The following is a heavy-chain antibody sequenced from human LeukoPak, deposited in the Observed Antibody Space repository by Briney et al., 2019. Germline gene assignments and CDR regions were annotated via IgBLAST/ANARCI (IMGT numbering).Heavy chain of an antibody. D-gene: IGHD6-13*01. CDR1: RGSISSYY. J-gene: IGHJ3*02. CDR3: ARLSRSIAAAGHAFDI. CDR2: IYYSGST. Sequence: SSETLSLTCTVSRGSISSYYWSWIRQPPGKGLEWIGYIYYSGSTNYNPSLKSRVTISVDTSKNQFSLKLSSVTAADTAVYYCARLSRSIAAAGHAFDIWGQGTMVTVSS. V-gene: IGHV4-59*08.